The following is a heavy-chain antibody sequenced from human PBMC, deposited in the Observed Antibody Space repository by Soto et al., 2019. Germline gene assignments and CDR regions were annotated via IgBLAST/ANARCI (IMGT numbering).Heavy chain of an antibody. CDR2: ISYDGSNK. D-gene: IGHD3-16*02. J-gene: IGHJ6*02. V-gene: IGHV3-30*18. CDR1: GFTFSSYG. Sequence: GGSLRLSCAASGFTFSSYGMHWVRQAPGKGLEWVAVISYDGSNKYYADSVKGRFTISRDNSKNTLYLQMNSLRAEDTAVYYCAKLEYNVWGSYRYDLPFYYYYGMDVWGQGTTVTVSS. CDR3: AKLEYNVWGSYRYDLPFYYYYGMDV.